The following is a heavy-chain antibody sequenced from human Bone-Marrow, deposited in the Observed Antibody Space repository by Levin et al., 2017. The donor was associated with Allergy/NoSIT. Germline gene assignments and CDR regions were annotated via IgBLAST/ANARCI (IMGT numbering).Heavy chain of an antibody. D-gene: IGHD1-26*01. J-gene: IGHJ5*02. CDR3: ARGGAKIPFDP. CDR2: IYYSGST. CDR1: GGSISSGDYY. V-gene: IGHV4-30-4*01. Sequence: SETLSLTCTVSGGSISSGDYYWSWIRQPPGKGLEWIGYIYYSGSTYYNPSLKSRVTISVDTSKNQFSLKLSSVTAADTAVYYCARGGAKIPFDPWGQGTLVTVSS.